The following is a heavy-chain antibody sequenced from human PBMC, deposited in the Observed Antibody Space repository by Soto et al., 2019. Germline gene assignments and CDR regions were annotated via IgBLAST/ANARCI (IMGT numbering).Heavy chain of an antibody. Sequence: QLQLQESGPGLVKPSETLSLTCTVSGGSISSSSYYWGWIRQPPGKGLEWIGSIYYSGSTYYNPSLKSRVTISVDTSKNQFSLKLSSVTAADTAVYYCARHLSSSSTYYYYYYMDVWGKGTTVTVSS. D-gene: IGHD6-6*01. J-gene: IGHJ6*03. CDR1: GGSISSSSYY. CDR3: ARHLSSSSTYYYYYYMDV. V-gene: IGHV4-39*01. CDR2: IYYSGST.